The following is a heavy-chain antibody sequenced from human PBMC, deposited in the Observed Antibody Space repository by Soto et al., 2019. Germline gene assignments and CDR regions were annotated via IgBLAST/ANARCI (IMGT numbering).Heavy chain of an antibody. CDR1: GGSVFSSSSL. CDR2: IFYTGTT. Sequence: LSLTCTVAGGSVFSSSSLWVWIRQSPGKGLEWLGQIFYTGTTYYNPSLGSRITMSVDSSKSLFSLRLSSVTAADTALYYCARLGGLTEFSGSWYKLEQWGRGILVTVSS. V-gene: IGHV4-39*02. CDR3: ARLGGLTEFSGSWYKLEQ. D-gene: IGHD1-1*01. J-gene: IGHJ4*02.